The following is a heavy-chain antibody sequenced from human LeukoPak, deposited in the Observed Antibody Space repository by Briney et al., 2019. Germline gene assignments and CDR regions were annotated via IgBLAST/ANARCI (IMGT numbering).Heavy chain of an antibody. CDR1: GGYIRSTSYY. V-gene: IGHV4-39*01. J-gene: IGHJ4*02. CDR3: ARHGGDFYDSSGHDY. D-gene: IGHD3-22*01. Sequence: SETLSLTCTVSGGYIRSTSYYWGWIRQPPGKGLEGIGSIYYSGSTYYNPSLKSRVTISLDTSKNQFSLKLSSVTAADTAVYYCARHGGDFYDSSGHDYWGQGTLVTVSS. CDR2: IYYSGST.